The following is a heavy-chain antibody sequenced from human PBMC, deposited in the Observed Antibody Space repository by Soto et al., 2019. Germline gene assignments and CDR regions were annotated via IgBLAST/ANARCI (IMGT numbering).Heavy chain of an antibody. CDR2: IYYSGST. Sequence: LATPSLTCSVPAGSLSSSSYYWTSHRLLPGKGLEWIGYIYYSGSTNYNPSLKSRVTISVDASKNQFSLKLTSVTAADTAVYYCATGRPDSGWYEEHCWGRGTLVTGSA. D-gene: IGHD6-19*01. CDR1: AGSLSSSSYY. J-gene: IGHJ4*02. V-gene: IGHV4-61*01. CDR3: ATGRPDSGWYEEHC.